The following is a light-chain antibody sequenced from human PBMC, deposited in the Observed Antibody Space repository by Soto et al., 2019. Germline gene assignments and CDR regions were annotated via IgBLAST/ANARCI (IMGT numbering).Light chain of an antibody. V-gene: IGKV3-15*01. CDR1: QSVSSN. CDR2: GAS. CDR3: QQYNNWPPWT. J-gene: IGKJ1*01. Sequence: VLAHGPGTXXVAXGAXXXGSGRXSQSVSSNLAWYQQKPGQAPRLLIYGASTRATGIPARFSGSGSGTEFTLTISSLQSEEFAVYYCQQYNNWPPWTFGPGTKVDIK.